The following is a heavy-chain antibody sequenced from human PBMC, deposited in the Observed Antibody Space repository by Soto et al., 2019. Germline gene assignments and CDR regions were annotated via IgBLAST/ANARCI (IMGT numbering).Heavy chain of an antibody. CDR3: ARGGYYDSSGYSAFGL. CDR2: IHHSGNT. V-gene: IGHV4-4*02. J-gene: IGHJ3*01. D-gene: IGHD3-22*01. CDR1: CGSISSSNW. Sequence: SETLSLTCAFSCGSISSSNWFSWVRQPPGKGLEWIGEIHHSGNTNYNPSLKSRVTISIDKSKNQFSLKLSSVTAADTAVYFCARGGYYDSSGYSAFGLWGQGTMVTVS.